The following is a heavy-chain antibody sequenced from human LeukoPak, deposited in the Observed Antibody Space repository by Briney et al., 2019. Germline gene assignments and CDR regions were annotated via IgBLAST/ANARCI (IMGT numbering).Heavy chain of an antibody. D-gene: IGHD2-2*01. Sequence: GGSLRLSCAASGFTFSSYSMNWVRQAPGKGLEWVSFISSGSSYIYYADSVKGRFTISRDNAKDSLYLQMNSLRAEDTAVYYCARDLLYCSSTSRYLDYWGQGTLVTVSS. J-gene: IGHJ4*02. CDR1: GFTFSSYS. CDR2: ISSGSSYI. CDR3: ARDLLYCSSTSRYLDY. V-gene: IGHV3-21*01.